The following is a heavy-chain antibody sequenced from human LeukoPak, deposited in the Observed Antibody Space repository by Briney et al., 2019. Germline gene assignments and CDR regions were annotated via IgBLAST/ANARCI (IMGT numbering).Heavy chain of an antibody. CDR3: ARERRGYSGYDSVRGDY. CDR2: ISSSGSTI. V-gene: IGHV3-48*03. J-gene: IGHJ4*02. Sequence: GGSPRLSCAASGFTFSSYEMNWVRQAPGKGLEWVSYISSSGSTIYYADSVKGRFTISRDNAKNSLYLQMNSLRAEDTAVYYCARERRGYSGYDSVRGDYWGQGTLVTVSS. D-gene: IGHD5-12*01. CDR1: GFTFSSYE.